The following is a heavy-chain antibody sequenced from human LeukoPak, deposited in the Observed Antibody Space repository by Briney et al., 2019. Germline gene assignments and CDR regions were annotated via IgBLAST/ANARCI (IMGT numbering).Heavy chain of an antibody. CDR1: GYSISSGYY. CDR3: RVLGERVPDGYFDL. Sequence: SETLSLTCAVSGYSISSGYYWGWIRQPPGKGLEWIGSIYHSGSTYYNPSLKSRVTISVDTSKNQFSLKLSSVTAADTAVYYCRVLGERVPDGYFDLWGRGTLVTVSS. V-gene: IGHV4-38-2*01. J-gene: IGHJ2*01. CDR2: IYHSGST. D-gene: IGHD3-16*01.